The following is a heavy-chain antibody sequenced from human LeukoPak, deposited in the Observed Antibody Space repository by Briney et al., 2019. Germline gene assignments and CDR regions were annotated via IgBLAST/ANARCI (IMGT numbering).Heavy chain of an antibody. CDR3: ARVGRTRMGRDAFDI. CDR1: GGSFSGYY. V-gene: IGHV4-34*01. D-gene: IGHD1-14*01. J-gene: IGHJ3*02. CDR2: INHSGST. Sequence: SETLSLTCAVYGGSFSGYYWSWIRHPPGKGLEWIGEINHSGSTNYNPSLKSRVTISVDTSKNQFSLKLSSVTAADTAVYYCARVGRTRMGRDAFDIWGQGTMGTVSS.